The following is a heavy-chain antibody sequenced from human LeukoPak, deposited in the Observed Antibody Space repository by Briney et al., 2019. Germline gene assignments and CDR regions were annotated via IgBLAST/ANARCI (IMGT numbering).Heavy chain of an antibody. CDR3: ARVGSSGPIDY. D-gene: IGHD6-19*01. CDR2: ISSTSGYI. V-gene: IGHV3-21*04. J-gene: IGHJ4*02. CDR1: GFTFTNYR. Sequence: GGSLRLSCAASGFTFTNYRMTWVRQAPGKGLEWVSSISSTSGYIFYADSVQGRFTISRDNAKNSLYLQMNSLRAEDTAVYYCARVGSSGPIDYWGQGTLVTVSS.